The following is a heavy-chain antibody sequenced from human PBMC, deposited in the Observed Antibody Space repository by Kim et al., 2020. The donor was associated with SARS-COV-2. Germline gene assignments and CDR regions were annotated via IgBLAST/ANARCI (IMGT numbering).Heavy chain of an antibody. V-gene: IGHV7-4-1*02. J-gene: IGHJ5*02. CDR3: ARDPRWLLGSAGLFEP. Sequence: ASVKVSCKASGYTFTSYAMNWVRQAPGQGLEWMGWINTNTGNPTYAQGFTGRFVFSLDTSVSTAYLQISSLKAEDTAVYYCARDPRWLLGSAGLFEPWGQGTLVTVSS. D-gene: IGHD5-12*01. CDR2: INTNTGNP. CDR1: GYTFTSYA.